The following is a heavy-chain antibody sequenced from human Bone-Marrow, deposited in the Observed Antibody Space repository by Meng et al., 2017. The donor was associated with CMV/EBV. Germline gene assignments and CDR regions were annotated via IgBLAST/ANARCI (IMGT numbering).Heavy chain of an antibody. CDR3: AKEAACSGGSCYTAYFDY. CDR1: GFTFSSYG. Sequence: GESLKISCAASGFTFSSYGMHWVRQAPGKGLEWVAVIWYDGSNKYYADSVKGRFTISRDNSKNTLYLQMNSLRAEDTAVYYCAKEAACSGGSCYTAYFDYWGQGTLVTVS. D-gene: IGHD2-15*01. CDR2: IWYDGSNK. J-gene: IGHJ4*02. V-gene: IGHV3-33*06.